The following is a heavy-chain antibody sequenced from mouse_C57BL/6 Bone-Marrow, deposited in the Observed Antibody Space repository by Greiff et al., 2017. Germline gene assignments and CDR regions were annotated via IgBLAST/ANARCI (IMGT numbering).Heavy chain of an antibody. Sequence: VKLQESGPELVKPGASVKISCKASGYAFSSSWMNWVKQRPGKGLEWIGRIYPGDGDTNYNRKVKGKATLTADKSSSTAYMQLSSLASEDSSVYFCGRDWDVGRCAYWGQGTLVTVTA. D-gene: IGHD4-1*01. CDR1: GYAFSSSW. CDR3: GRDWDVGRCAY. CDR2: IYPGDGDT. V-gene: IGHV1-82*01. J-gene: IGHJ3*01.